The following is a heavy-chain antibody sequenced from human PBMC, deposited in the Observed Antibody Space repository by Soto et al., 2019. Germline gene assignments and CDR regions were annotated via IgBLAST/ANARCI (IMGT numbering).Heavy chain of an antibody. CDR3: ARAGTTVTTLWRAFDI. J-gene: IGHJ3*02. CDR1: GGSISSSSYY. CDR2: IYYSGST. Sequence: WETLSLTCTVSGGSISSSSYYWGWIRQPPGKGLEWIGSIYYSGSTYYNPSLKSRVTISVDTSKNQFSLKLSSVTAADTAVYYCARAGTTVTTLWRAFDIWGQGTMVTVSS. D-gene: IGHD4-17*01. V-gene: IGHV4-39*01.